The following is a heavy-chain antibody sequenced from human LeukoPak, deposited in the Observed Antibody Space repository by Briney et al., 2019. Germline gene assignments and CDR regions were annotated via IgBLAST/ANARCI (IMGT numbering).Heavy chain of an antibody. CDR2: FVGGDTT. D-gene: IGHD3-3*01. CDR3: EKQARYSNFWSGYLYYFDY. J-gene: IGHJ4*02. CDR1: GFTSNNYA. V-gene: IGHV3-23*01. Sequence: PGGSLRLSCAASGFTSNNYAASWVRQAPGKGLEWVSAFVGGDTTYYADSVKGRFTISRDNSRNTLYLQMNTLRAEDTAVCYCEKQARYSNFWSGYLYYFDYWGQGTLVTVSS.